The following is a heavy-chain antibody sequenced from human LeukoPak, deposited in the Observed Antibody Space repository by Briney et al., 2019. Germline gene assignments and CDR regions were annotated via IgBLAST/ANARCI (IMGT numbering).Heavy chain of an antibody. Sequence: ASVKVSCKASGYTFTGYYMHWVRQAPGQGLEWMGWINPNSGGTNYAQKFQGRVTMTRDTSISRAYMELSRLRSDDTAVYYCARQGTIDGYNYWFDPWGQGTLVTVSS. CDR2: INPNSGGT. V-gene: IGHV1-2*02. D-gene: IGHD5-24*01. J-gene: IGHJ5*02. CDR3: ARQGTIDGYNYWFDP. CDR1: GYTFTGYY.